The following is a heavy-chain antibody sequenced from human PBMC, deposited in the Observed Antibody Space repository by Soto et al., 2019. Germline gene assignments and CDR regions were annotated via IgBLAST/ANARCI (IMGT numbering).Heavy chain of an antibody. J-gene: IGHJ4*02. CDR1: GGSISSSNW. D-gene: IGHD4-17*01. CDR2: IYHSGST. CDR3: ARRVNDYGDYGDEY. V-gene: IGHV4-4*02. Sequence: SETLSLTCAVCGGSISSSNWWSWVRQPPGKGMEWIGEIYHSGSTNYNPSLKSRVTISVDKSKNQFSLKLSSVTAADTAVYYCARRVNDYGDYGDEYWGEGTLVTVS.